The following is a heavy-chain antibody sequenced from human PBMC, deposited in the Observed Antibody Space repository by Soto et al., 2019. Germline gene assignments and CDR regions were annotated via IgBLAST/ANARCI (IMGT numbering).Heavy chain of an antibody. V-gene: IGHV3-64*01. Sequence: EVQLAESGGGMVQPGGSLRLSCVASGFTFSSYDMHWVRQAPGKGLEYVSSISSNGGTTYYGNSVKGRFTISIDNSKNPLYLQMGSLRAQDMAVYYCVRRVSGNYDYWGQGTRVTVSS. J-gene: IGHJ4*02. CDR2: ISSNGGTT. CDR3: VRRVSGNYDY. D-gene: IGHD1-7*01. CDR1: GFTFSSYD.